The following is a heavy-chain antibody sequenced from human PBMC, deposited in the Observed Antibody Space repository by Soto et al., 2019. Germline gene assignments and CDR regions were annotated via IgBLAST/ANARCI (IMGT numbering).Heavy chain of an antibody. CDR3: AREVTMVRGMTYYYYGMDV. J-gene: IGHJ6*02. CDR2: IYYSGST. Sequence: PSETLSLTCTVSGGSISSGGYYWSWIRQHPGKGLEWIGYIYYSGSTYYNPSLKSRVTISVDTSKNQFSLKLSSVTAADTAVYYCAREVTMVRGMTYYYYGMDVWGQGTTVTVS. CDR1: GGSISSGGYY. V-gene: IGHV4-31*03. D-gene: IGHD3-10*01.